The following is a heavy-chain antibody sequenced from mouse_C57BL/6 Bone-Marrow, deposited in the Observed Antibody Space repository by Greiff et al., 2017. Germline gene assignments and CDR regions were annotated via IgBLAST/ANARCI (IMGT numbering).Heavy chain of an antibody. V-gene: IGHV5-6*01. CDR3: SRQGYDYLDY. Sequence: EVMLVESGGDLVKPGGSLKLSCAASGFTFSSYGMTWVRQTPDKRLEWVATISSGGSYTYYPDSVKGRVTISRDNAKNTLYLQMSSLKSEDTAIYYCSRQGYDYLDYWGQGTTLTVSS. J-gene: IGHJ2*01. CDR1: GFTFSSYG. D-gene: IGHD2-3*01. CDR2: ISSGGSYT.